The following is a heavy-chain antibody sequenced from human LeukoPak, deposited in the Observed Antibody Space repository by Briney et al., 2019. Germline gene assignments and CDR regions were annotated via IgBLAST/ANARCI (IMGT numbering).Heavy chain of an antibody. CDR3: APETVVGATHGVDY. Sequence: VASVKVSCKASGATFSSYAISWVRQAPGQGLEWMGRIIPILGIANYAQKFQGRVTITADKSTSTAYMELSSLRSEDTAVYYCAPETVVGATHGVDYWGQGTLVTVSS. J-gene: IGHJ4*02. CDR2: IIPILGIA. D-gene: IGHD1-26*01. CDR1: GATFSSYA. V-gene: IGHV1-69*04.